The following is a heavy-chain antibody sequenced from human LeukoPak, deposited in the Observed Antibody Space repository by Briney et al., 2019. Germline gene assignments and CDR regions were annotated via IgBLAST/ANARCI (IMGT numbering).Heavy chain of an antibody. J-gene: IGHJ5*02. V-gene: IGHV1-69*13. CDR2: IIPIFGTA. D-gene: IGHD6-13*01. CDR1: GGTFSSYA. Sequence: ASVEVSCKASGGTFSSYAISWVRQAPGQGLEWMGGIIPIFGTANYAQNFQGRVTITADESTSTAYMELGSLRSEDTAVYYCARDRYAVWTSAGSPPNWFDPWGQGTLVTVSS. CDR3: ARDRYAVWTSAGSPPNWFDP.